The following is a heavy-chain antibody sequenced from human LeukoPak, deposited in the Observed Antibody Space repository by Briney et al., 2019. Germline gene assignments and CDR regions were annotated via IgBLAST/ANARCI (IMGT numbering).Heavy chain of an antibody. J-gene: IGHJ4*02. Sequence: GGSLRLSCVASEFTFSTYAMNWVRQVPGRGLEWISYISTGGDTIYYADSVKGRFTISRDNAKHSLYLRMNSLRAEGTAVYYCATCIATAGHYFDNWGQGTLVTVSS. CDR2: ISTGGDTI. V-gene: IGHV3-48*03. CDR1: EFTFSTYA. CDR3: ATCIATAGHYFDN. D-gene: IGHD6-13*01.